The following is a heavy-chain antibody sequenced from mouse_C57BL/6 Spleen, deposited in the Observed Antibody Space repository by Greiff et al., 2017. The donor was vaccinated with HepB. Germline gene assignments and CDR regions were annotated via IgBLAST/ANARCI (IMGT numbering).Heavy chain of an antibody. D-gene: IGHD1-1*01. J-gene: IGHJ2*01. CDR3: ARGATVVANYFDY. V-gene: IGHV1-75*01. CDR2: IFPGSGST. CDR1: GYTFTDYY. Sequence: VKLQESGPELVKPGASVKISCKASGYTFTDYYINWVKQRPGQGLEWIGWIFPGSGSTYYNEKFKGKATLTVDKSSSTAYMLLSSLTSEDSAVYFCARGATVVANYFDYWGQGTTLTVSS.